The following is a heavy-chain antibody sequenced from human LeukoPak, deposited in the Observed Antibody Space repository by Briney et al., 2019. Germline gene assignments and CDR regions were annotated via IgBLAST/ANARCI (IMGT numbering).Heavy chain of an antibody. J-gene: IGHJ6*03. CDR3: ARCGGYSGSYYYYYMDV. CDR2: ISGSGGST. V-gene: IGHV3-23*01. CDR1: RFTFSTYD. Sequence: GGSLRLSCAASRFTFSTYDMSWVRQAPGKGLEWVSGISGSGGSTYYADSVKGRFTISRDNSKNTLYLQMNSLRAEDTAVYYCARCGGYSGSYYYYYMDVWGKGTTVTISS. D-gene: IGHD5-12*01.